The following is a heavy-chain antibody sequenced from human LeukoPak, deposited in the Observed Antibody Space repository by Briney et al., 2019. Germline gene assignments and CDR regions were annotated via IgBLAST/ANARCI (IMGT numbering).Heavy chain of an antibody. CDR3: AVAPGDY. V-gene: IGHV1-2*02. J-gene: IGHJ4*02. CDR1: GYTFTGYY. Sequence: ASVRLSCKASGYTFTGYYMHWVRQAPGQGLEWMGWINPNTGDTNYAQKFQGRVTMTRDTSITTVYMEISRLTSGDTALFYCAVAPGDYWGQGTLVTVSS. D-gene: IGHD2-21*01. CDR2: INPNTGDT.